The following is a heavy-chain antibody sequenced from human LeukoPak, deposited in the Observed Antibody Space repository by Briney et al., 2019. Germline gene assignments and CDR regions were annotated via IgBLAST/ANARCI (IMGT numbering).Heavy chain of an antibody. Sequence: PSETLSLTCTVSGGSISSSSYYWGWIRQPPGKGLEWIGSIYYSGSTYYNPSLKSRVTISVDTSKNQFSLKLSSVTAADTAVYYCARGGRDFWSGDFFDYWGQGTLVTVSS. D-gene: IGHD3-3*01. J-gene: IGHJ4*02. V-gene: IGHV4-39*07. CDR1: GGSISSSSYY. CDR2: IYYSGST. CDR3: ARGGRDFWSGDFFDY.